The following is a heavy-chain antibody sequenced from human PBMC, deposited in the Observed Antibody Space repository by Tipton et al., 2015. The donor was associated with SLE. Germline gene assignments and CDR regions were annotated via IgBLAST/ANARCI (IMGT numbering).Heavy chain of an antibody. CDR2: IYDSGST. Sequence: TLSLTCTVSGGSISSYYWSWIRQPPGKGLEWIGYIYDSGSTNYNPPPKSRVTISVDTSKNQFSLKLRSVTAADTAVYYCARDNPRSQQLVHRGYFDLWGRGTLVTVSS. V-gene: IGHV4-59*12. CDR1: GGSISSYY. D-gene: IGHD6-13*01. CDR3: ARDNPRSQQLVHRGYFDL. J-gene: IGHJ2*01.